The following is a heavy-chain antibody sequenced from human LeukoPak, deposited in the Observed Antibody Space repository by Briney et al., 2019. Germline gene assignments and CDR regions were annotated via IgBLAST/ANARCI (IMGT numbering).Heavy chain of an antibody. D-gene: IGHD3-22*01. CDR2: ISYSGST. Sequence: PSETLSLTCTVSGGSVSSGGYYWSWIRQRPRRGLEWIGYISYSGSTYYNPSLKSRATISQDTSKNQFSLKLNSVTAADVAVYYCAKSNYDSSGFGYFDFWGQGTLVTVSS. V-gene: IGHV4-31*03. J-gene: IGHJ4*02. CDR1: GGSVSSGGYY. CDR3: AKSNYDSSGFGYFDF.